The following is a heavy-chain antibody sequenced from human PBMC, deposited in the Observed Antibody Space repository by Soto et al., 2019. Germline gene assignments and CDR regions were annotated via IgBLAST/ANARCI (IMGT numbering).Heavy chain of an antibody. CDR3: AKEHLWGSYRAPGNWFDP. J-gene: IGHJ5*02. V-gene: IGHV3-23*01. CDR1: GFTFSSYA. CDR2: ISGSGGST. D-gene: IGHD3-16*01. Sequence: GGSLRLSCAASGFTFSSYAMSWVRQAPGKGLEWVSAISGSGGSTYYAYSVKGRFTISRDNSKNTLYLQMNSLRAEDTAVYYCAKEHLWGSYRAPGNWFDPWGQGTLVTVS.